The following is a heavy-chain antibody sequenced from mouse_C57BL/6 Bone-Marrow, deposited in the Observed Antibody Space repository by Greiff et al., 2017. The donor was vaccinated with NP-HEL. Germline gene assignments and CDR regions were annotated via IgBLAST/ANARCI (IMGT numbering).Heavy chain of an antibody. V-gene: IGHV1-80*01. CDR1: GYEFSNYW. CDR3: ARGAY. J-gene: IGHJ3*01. Sequence: LVESGAELVKPGASVKISCKASGYEFSNYWMDWVKQRPGKGLEWIGQIYPGDGDTTYNGKFKDKATLTADKSASTAYMQLSRLTSEDSAVYFCARGAYWGQGTLVTVSA. CDR2: IYPGDGDT.